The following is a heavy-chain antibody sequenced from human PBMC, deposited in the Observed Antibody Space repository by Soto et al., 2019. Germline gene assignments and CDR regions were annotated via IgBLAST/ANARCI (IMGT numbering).Heavy chain of an antibody. D-gene: IGHD3-9*01. CDR3: AKIGDYDILTGRNWFEP. J-gene: IGHJ5*02. V-gene: IGHV3-23*01. CDR2: ISGSGGST. CDR1: GFTFSSYA. Sequence: GGSLRLSCAASGFTFSSYAMSWVRQAPGKGLEWVSAISGSGGSTYYADSVKGRFTISRDNSKNTLYLQMNSLRAEDTAVYYCAKIGDYDILTGRNWFEPCGQGTLVTVSS.